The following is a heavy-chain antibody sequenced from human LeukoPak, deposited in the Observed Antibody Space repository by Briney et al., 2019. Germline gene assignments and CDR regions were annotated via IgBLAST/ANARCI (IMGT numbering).Heavy chain of an antibody. J-gene: IGHJ3*02. CDR3: AKRKWINSSGGGHDAFDI. V-gene: IGHV3-23*01. D-gene: IGHD6-19*01. CDR1: GFTFSSYG. CDR2: ISGSGGST. Sequence: PGGSLRLSCAASGFTFSSYGMSWVRQAPGKGLEWVSAISGSGGSTYYADSVKGRFTISRDNSKNTLYLQMNSLRAEDTAVYYCAKRKWINSSGGGHDAFDIWGQGTMVTVSS.